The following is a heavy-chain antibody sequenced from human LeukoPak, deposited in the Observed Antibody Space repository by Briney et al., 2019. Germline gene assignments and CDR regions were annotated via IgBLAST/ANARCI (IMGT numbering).Heavy chain of an antibody. CDR3: ARSYDSSVYYGFDY. Sequence: SETLSLTCTVSGGSISSYYWTWLRQPPGKGLEWIGFIYDSGSTSYNPSLKSRVTISVDTSKNQFSLKLSSVTAADTAVYYCARSYDSSVYYGFDYWGQGTLVTVSS. CDR1: GGSISSYY. CDR2: IYDSGST. D-gene: IGHD3-22*01. V-gene: IGHV4-59*01. J-gene: IGHJ4*02.